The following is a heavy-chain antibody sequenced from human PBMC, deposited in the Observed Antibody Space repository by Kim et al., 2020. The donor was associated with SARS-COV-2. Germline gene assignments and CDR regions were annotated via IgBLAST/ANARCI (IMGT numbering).Heavy chain of an antibody. CDR1: GFTFSSYG. CDR2: ISYDGSNK. V-gene: IGHV3-30*18. J-gene: IGHJ4*02. CDR3: AKDRLRWTSLDY. D-gene: IGHD4-17*01. Sequence: GGSLRLSCAASGFTFSSYGMHWVRQAPGKGLEWVAVISYDGSNKYYADSVKGRFTISRDNSKNTLYLQMNSLRAEDTAVYYCAKDRLRWTSLDYWGQGTLVTVSS.